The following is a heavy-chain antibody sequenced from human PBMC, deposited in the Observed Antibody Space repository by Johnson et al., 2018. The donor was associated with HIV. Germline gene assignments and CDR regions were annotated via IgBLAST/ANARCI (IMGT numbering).Heavy chain of an antibody. CDR3: ARDKTPNYDSSGYDAFDI. CDR1: RFNLSSYD. J-gene: IGHJ3*02. Sequence: QVQLLESGGGLVQPGGSLRLSCAASRFNLSSYDVHWVRQAPGKGLEWMTFIRHDGSNKYYADSVKGRFTISRDNSKNTLYLQMNSLRAEDTAVYYCARDKTPNYDSSGYDAFDIWGQGTMVTVSS. CDR2: IRHDGSNK. D-gene: IGHD3-22*01. V-gene: IGHV3-30*02.